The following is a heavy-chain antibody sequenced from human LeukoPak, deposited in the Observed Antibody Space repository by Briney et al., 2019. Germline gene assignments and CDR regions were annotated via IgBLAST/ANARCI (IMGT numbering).Heavy chain of an antibody. Sequence: GASVKVSCKASGYTFTTYGISWVRQAPGQGLEWMGWISAYNGNTNCAQNVQGRVTMTTDTSTSTAYLEVRSLRYDDTAVYFCARDLIAVRPGWFDPWGQGTLVIVSS. D-gene: IGHD6-6*01. CDR1: GYTFTTYG. J-gene: IGHJ5*02. CDR3: ARDLIAVRPGWFDP. CDR2: ISAYNGNT. V-gene: IGHV1-18*04.